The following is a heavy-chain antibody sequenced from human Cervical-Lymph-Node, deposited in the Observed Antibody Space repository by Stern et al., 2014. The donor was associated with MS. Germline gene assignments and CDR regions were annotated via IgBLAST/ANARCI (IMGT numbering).Heavy chain of an antibody. CDR1: GFTFSRNG. CDR3: VAYASGDNINH. D-gene: IGHD6-19*01. Sequence: VQLVESGGGVVQPGRSLRLSCAASGFTFSRNGMHWVRQAPGKGLECVAVIWYDGSNDNYVDSVKGRFTISRDNSKNTLYLQMNSLRVEDTAVYYCVAYASGDNINHWGQGTLVTVSS. V-gene: IGHV3-33*03. J-gene: IGHJ5*02. CDR2: IWYDGSND.